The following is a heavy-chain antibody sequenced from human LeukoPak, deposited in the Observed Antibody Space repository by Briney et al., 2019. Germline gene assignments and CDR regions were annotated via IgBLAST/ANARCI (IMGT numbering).Heavy chain of an antibody. Sequence: GGSLRLSCAASGFTFSSYSMNWVRHAPGKGLEWVSYITSSSSTIYYADSVRGRFTISRDNAKNSLYLQMNSLRDEDTAVYYCARVVIVGATAASDYWGQGTLVTVPS. V-gene: IGHV3-48*02. CDR1: GFTFSSYS. CDR3: ARVVIVGATAASDY. J-gene: IGHJ4*02. CDR2: ITSSSSTI. D-gene: IGHD1-26*01.